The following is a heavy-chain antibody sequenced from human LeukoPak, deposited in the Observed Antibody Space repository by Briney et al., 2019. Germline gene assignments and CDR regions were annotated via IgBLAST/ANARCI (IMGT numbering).Heavy chain of an antibody. CDR2: IGYDGSDK. J-gene: IGHJ3*01. CDR3: AKDLGRYCSSTSCYGAFV. D-gene: IGHD2-2*01. Sequence: GRSLRLSCAASGFTFGTYGMHWVRQAPGKGLEGVAVIGYDGSDKYYADSVKGRFTISRDNSKNTLYLQMNRLRAEDTALYYCAKDLGRYCSSTSCYGAFVWGQGTRVTVSS. CDR1: GFTFGTYG. V-gene: IGHV3-33*06.